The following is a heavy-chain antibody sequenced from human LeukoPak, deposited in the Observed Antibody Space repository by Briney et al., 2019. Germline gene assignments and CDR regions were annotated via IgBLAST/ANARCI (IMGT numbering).Heavy chain of an antibody. D-gene: IGHD2-15*01. CDR3: ARARGTGWYFDL. J-gene: IGHJ2*01. V-gene: IGHV3-48*02. Sequence: GGSLRLSCVVSGFTFSSYSMDWVRQAPGKGLEWVSYTSSSSSTIKYADSVRGRFTISRDNAENSLYLQVNSLRDEDTAVYYCARARGTGWYFDLWGRGTLVTVSS. CDR1: GFTFSSYS. CDR2: TSSSSSTI.